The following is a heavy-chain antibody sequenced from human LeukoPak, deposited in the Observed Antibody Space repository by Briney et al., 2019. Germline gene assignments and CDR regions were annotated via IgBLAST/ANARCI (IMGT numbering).Heavy chain of an antibody. J-gene: IGHJ5*02. CDR3: VRGDFWSGFRRGWFDP. CDR2: INHGRST. V-gene: IGHV4-34*01. Sequence: SETLSLTCAVYGGSFSGYYWNWIRQPPGKGLEWIGEINHGRSTNSNPSLKSRLITSVDMSKNQFSLKLSSVTAADTAVYYCVRGDFWSGFRRGWFDPWGQGTLVTVSS. CDR1: GGSFSGYY. D-gene: IGHD3-3*01.